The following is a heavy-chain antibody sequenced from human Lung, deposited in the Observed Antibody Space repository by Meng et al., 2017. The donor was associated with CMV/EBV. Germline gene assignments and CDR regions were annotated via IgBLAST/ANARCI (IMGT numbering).Heavy chain of an antibody. D-gene: IGHD4-11*01. CDR1: GYTFTGYL. CDR3: ARDLKGTIVRTSGLYGMDV. J-gene: IGHJ6*04. Sequence: ASXXVSXKASGYTFTGYLIHWVRQAPGQGLEWMGWINPNSGGTNYAQKFQGRVTMTRDTSISTAYMELSRLRSDDTAVYYCARDLKGTIVRTSGLYGMDVWXKGTXVTVSS. V-gene: IGHV1-2*02. CDR2: INPNSGGT.